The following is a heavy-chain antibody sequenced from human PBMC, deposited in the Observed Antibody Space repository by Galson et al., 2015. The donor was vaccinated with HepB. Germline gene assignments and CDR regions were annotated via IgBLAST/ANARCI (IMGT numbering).Heavy chain of an antibody. V-gene: IGHV3-30-3*01. D-gene: IGHD6-13*01. CDR1: GFTFSSYA. CDR3: ARGEGI. J-gene: IGHJ4*02. CDR2: ISYDGSNK. Sequence: SLRLSCAASGFTFSSYAMHWVRQAPGKGLEWVAVISYDGSNKYYADSVKGRFTISRDNSKNTLYLQMNSLRAEDTAVYYCARGEGIWGQGTLVTVSS.